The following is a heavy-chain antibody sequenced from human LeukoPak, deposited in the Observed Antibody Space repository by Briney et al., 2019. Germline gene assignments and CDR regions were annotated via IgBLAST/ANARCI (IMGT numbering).Heavy chain of an antibody. CDR2: ISTYNGNT. D-gene: IGHD2-2*01. J-gene: IGHJ4*02. Sequence: ASVKVSCKASGYTFTNYGVTWVRQAPGQGLEWMGWISTYNGNTNYAQRLQGRVTMTTDTSTSTAYMELRSLRSDDTAVYYCARDDYCSSTSCYPPDYWGQGTLVTVSS. CDR1: GYTFTNYG. V-gene: IGHV1-18*01. CDR3: ARDDYCSSTSCYPPDY.